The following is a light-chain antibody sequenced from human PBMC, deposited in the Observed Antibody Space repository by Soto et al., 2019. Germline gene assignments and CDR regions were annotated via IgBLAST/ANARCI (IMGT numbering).Light chain of an antibody. V-gene: IGKV1-39*01. CDR1: QSISSY. J-gene: IGKJ4*01. CDR3: LQDYTYPLT. Sequence: DIQMTQSPSSLSASVGDRVTITCRASQSISSYLNWYQQKPGKAPKLLIYAASSLQSGVPSRFSGSGSGTDFTLTISSLQPDDFATYYCLQDYTYPLTFGGGTKVDIK. CDR2: AAS.